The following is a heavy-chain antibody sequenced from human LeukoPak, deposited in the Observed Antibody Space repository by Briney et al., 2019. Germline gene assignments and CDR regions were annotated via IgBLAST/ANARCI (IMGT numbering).Heavy chain of an antibody. J-gene: IGHJ6*03. D-gene: IGHD2-21*01. CDR1: GASISSGGYF. Sequence: PSETLSLTCTVSGASISSGGYFWSWIRQPPGKGLEWIGYISHSGSTYYNPSLKSRVTISVDRSKNQFSLKLTSVTAADTAVYYCARTCGGVCSYYYYYYMDVWGKGTTVTVSS. CDR3: ARTCGGVCSYYYYYYMDV. V-gene: IGHV4-30-2*01. CDR2: ISHSGST.